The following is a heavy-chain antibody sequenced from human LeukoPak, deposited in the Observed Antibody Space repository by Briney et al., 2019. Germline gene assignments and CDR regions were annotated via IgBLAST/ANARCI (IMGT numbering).Heavy chain of an antibody. CDR1: GGTFNSYA. CDR2: IIPIFGTA. J-gene: IGHJ5*02. V-gene: IGHV1-69*05. CDR3: ARGRGIAVAGTRWFDP. Sequence: GSSVKVSCKASGGTFNSYAISWVRQAPGQGLEWMGRIIPIFGTANYAQKFQGRVTITTDESTSTAYMELSSLRSEDTAVYYCARGRGIAVAGTRWFDPWGQGTLVTVSS. D-gene: IGHD6-19*01.